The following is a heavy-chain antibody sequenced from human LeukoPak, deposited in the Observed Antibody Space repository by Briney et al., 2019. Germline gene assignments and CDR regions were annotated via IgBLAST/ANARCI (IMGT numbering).Heavy chain of an antibody. CDR3: AKDPRGPVVNAGWFDP. D-gene: IGHD2-21*01. CDR1: GFTFSSYA. CDR2: TSGSGGST. V-gene: IGHV3-23*01. Sequence: GGSLRLSCAASGFTFSSYAMRWLPQAPGKGLEWVSATSGSGGSTYYADPVRGRFTISRDNSKNTLYLQMNSLRAEDTAVYYCAKDPRGPVVNAGWFDPWGQGTLVTVSS. J-gene: IGHJ5*02.